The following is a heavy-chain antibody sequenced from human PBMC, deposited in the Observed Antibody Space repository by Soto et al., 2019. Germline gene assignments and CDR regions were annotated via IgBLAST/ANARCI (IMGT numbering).Heavy chain of an antibody. Sequence: SETLSLTCTVSGGSISSGGYYWSWIRQHPGKGLEWIGYIYYSGSTYYNPSLKSRVTISVDTSKNQFSLKLSSVTAADTAVYYCARDSIQLLPDYWGQGTLVTVSS. V-gene: IGHV4-31*03. CDR2: IYYSGST. CDR3: ARDSIQLLPDY. CDR1: GGSISSGGYY. J-gene: IGHJ4*02. D-gene: IGHD5-18*01.